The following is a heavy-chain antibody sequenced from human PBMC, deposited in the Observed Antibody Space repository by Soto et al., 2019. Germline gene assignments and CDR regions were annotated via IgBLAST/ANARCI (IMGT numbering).Heavy chain of an antibody. CDR3: ARERGRVATRYYYGMDV. Sequence: SETLSLTCTVSGGSISGGGYYWSWIRQHPGKGLEWIGYIYYSGSTYYNPSLKSRVTISVDTSKNQFSLKLSSVTAADTAVYYCARERGRVATRYYYGMDVWRQGTTVTVSS. V-gene: IGHV4-31*03. CDR1: GGSISGGGYY. CDR2: IYYSGST. J-gene: IGHJ6*02. D-gene: IGHD2-15*01.